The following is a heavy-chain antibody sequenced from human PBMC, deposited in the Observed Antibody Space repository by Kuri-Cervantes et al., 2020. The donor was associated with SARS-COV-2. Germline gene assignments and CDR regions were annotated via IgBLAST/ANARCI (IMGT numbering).Heavy chain of an antibody. J-gene: IGHJ6*02. V-gene: IGHV4-59*08. CDR1: GGSISSYY. Sequence: GSRRLSCTVSGGSISSYYWSWIRQPPGKGLEWIGYIYYSGSTNYNPSLKSRVTISVDTSKNQFSLKLSSVTAADTAVYYCARLADYDFWSGYSGRYYGMDVWGQGTTVTVSS. CDR3: ARLADYDFWSGYSGRYYGMDV. CDR2: IYYSGST. D-gene: IGHD3-3*01.